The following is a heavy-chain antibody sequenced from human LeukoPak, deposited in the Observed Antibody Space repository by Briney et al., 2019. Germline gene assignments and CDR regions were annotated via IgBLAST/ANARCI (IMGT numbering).Heavy chain of an antibody. Sequence: SETLSLPCSAFGVSTNTYYFWSWVRQPPGKGLEWIGNVDYSGRTKYSPSLKSRVTISADTSKYQFSLDLNSVTAADTAVYYCATNIPTPTTSPPLGYWGQGALVIVSS. CDR1: GVSTNTYY. V-gene: IGHV4-59*08. CDR3: ATNIPTPTTSPPLGY. CDR2: VDYSGRT. D-gene: IGHD1-26*01. J-gene: IGHJ4*02.